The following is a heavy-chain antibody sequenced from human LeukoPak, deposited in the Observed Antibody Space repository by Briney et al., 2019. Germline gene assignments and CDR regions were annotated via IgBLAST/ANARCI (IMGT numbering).Heavy chain of an antibody. CDR2: IYTRGST. CDR3: ARDTYYYGSGSYYFDY. J-gene: IGHJ4*02. CDR1: GGSISSGSYY. Sequence: SSETLSLTCTVSGGSISSGSYYWSWIRQPAGKGLEWIGRIYTRGSTNYNPSLKSRVTMSVDTSKNQFSLKLSSVTAADTAVHYCARDTYYYGSGSYYFDYWGQGTLVTVSS. D-gene: IGHD3-10*01. V-gene: IGHV4-61*02.